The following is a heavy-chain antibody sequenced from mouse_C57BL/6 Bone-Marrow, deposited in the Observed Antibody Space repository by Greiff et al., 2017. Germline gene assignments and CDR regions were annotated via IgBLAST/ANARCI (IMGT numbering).Heavy chain of an antibody. CDR2: IYPRSGNT. V-gene: IGHV1-81*01. D-gene: IGHD1-1*01. Sequence: QLKQSGAELARPGASVKLSCKASGYTFTSYGISWVKQRTGQGLEWIGEIYPRSGNTYYNEKFKGKATLTADKSSSTAYMELRSLTSEDSAVYFCARYYFYAMDYWGQGTSVTVSS. CDR3: ARYYFYAMDY. CDR1: GYTFTSYG. J-gene: IGHJ4*01.